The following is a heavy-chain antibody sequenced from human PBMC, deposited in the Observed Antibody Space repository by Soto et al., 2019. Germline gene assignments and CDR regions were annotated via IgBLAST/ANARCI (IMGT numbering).Heavy chain of an antibody. CDR2: INPYSGTT. D-gene: IGHD5-12*01. CDR3: ARVRFATIRRDAFDV. CDR1: GYTFTSYY. V-gene: IGHV1-46*01. Sequence: QVQLVQSGAEVKKPGASVKVSCKASGYTFTSYYLHWVRQAPGQGLEWMGRINPYSGTTNYAQKFQGRVTMTTDTSTSTVYMELSSLRSEDTAVYYCARVRFATIRRDAFDVWGQGTRVTVSS. J-gene: IGHJ3*01.